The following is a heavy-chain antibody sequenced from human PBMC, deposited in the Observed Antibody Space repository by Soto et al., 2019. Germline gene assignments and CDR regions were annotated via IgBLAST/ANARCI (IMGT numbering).Heavy chain of an antibody. J-gene: IGHJ5*02. D-gene: IGHD4-4*01. Sequence: QLQLQESGPGLVKPPETLSLTCTVSGGTIRSSDYYWDWIRQPPGKGLEWIGTVHYSGITHYNPSLKSRVTMSRDNAKNSLYLQMNSLRAEDTAVYYCARVFGRTVTTRFDPWGQGTLVTVSS. V-gene: IGHV4-39*02. CDR1: GGTIRSSDYY. CDR2: VHYSGIT. CDR3: ARVFGRTVTTRFDP.